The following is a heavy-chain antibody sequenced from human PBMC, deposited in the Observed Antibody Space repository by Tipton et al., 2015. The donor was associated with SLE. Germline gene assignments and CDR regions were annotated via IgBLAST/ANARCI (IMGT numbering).Heavy chain of an antibody. J-gene: IGHJ6*02. D-gene: IGHD3-10*01. V-gene: IGHV3-21*01. CDR3: ARGGDVLLWFGTPYGMDV. CDR2: ISSGSSYI. Sequence: SLRLSCAASGFTFSSYSMNWVRQAPGKGLEWVSSISSGSSYIYYADSVKGRFTISRDNAKNSLYLQMNSLRAEDTAVYYCARGGDVLLWFGTPYGMDVWGQGTTVTVSS. CDR1: GFTFSSYS.